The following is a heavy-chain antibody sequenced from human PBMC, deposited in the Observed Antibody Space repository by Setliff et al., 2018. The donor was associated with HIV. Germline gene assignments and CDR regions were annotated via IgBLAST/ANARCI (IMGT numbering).Heavy chain of an antibody. CDR1: GFTFTNAW. CDR2: IKSKNDGGTT. V-gene: IGHV3-15*01. J-gene: IGHJ6*03. D-gene: IGHD6-19*01. CDR3: TTGIVSVDGIFPYYFYYMDV. Sequence: PGGSLRPSCAASGFTFTNAWMCWVRQAAGKGLEWVGRIKSKNDGGTTDYAAPVKGRFSILRDDSKNTLYMQMNSLKTEDTAVYYCTTGIVSVDGIFPYYFYYMDVWGEGTTVTVSS.